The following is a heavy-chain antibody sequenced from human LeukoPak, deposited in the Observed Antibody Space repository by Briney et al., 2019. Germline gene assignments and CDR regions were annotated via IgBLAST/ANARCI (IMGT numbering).Heavy chain of an antibody. CDR1: GGSISSFY. J-gene: IGHJ4*02. V-gene: IGHV4-59*01. CDR3: AREVRGVIIPTYYFDY. CDR2: ISYSGST. D-gene: IGHD3-10*01. Sequence: PSETLSLTCTVSGGSISSFYWSWIRQSPGKGLEWIGYISYSGSTNYNPSLKSRVTISVDTSKNQFSLKLSSVTAADTAVYYCAREVRGVIIPTYYFDYWGQGTLVTVSS.